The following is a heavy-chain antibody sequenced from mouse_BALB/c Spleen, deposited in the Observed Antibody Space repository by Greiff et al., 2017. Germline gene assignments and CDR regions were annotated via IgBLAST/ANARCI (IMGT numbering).Heavy chain of an antibody. CDR1: GFTFSDYY. D-gene: IGHD2-10*02. J-gene: IGHJ4*01. Sequence: EVQLVESGGGLVKPGGSLKLSCAASGFTFSDYYMYWVRQTPEKRLEWVATISDGGSYTYYPDSVKGRFTISRDNAKNNLYLQMSSLKSEDTAMYYCANGGYGNYDYAMDYWGQGTSVTVSS. CDR3: ANGGYGNYDYAMDY. V-gene: IGHV5-4*02. CDR2: ISDGGSYT.